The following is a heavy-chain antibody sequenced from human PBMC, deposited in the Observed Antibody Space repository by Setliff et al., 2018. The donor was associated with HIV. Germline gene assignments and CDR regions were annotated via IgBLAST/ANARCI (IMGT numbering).Heavy chain of an antibody. CDR2: VHASTGHT. CDR1: GDKFGSFD. D-gene: IGHD2-15*01. J-gene: IGHJ6*03. CDR3: ARGIDILVKMGIYYHYMDV. Sequence: ASVKVSCKTSGDKFGSFDINWVRQASGQGLEWVGWVHASTGHTAYARKFEGRVTMTWDPSTGIGYMELNSLRADDTAVYYCARGIDILVKMGIYYHYMDVWGKGTTVTVSS. V-gene: IGHV1-8*01.